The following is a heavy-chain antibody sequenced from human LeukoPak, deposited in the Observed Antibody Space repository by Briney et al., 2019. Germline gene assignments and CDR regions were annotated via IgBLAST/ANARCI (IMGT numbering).Heavy chain of an antibody. J-gene: IGHJ3*02. D-gene: IGHD5-24*01. V-gene: IGHV3-53*01. CDR2: IYNDGRT. Sequence: GGSLRLSCAASGFIVNNKYMTWVRQAPGKGLEWVSLIYNDGRTYYADSLKGRFTISRDNAKNSLFLQMNSLRAEDTAVYYCARGRRDGYNLLDAFDIWGQGTVVTVSS. CDR3: ARGRRDGYNLLDAFDI. CDR1: GFIVNNKY.